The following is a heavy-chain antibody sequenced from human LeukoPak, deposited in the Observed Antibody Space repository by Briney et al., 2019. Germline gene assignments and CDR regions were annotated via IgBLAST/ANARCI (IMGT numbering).Heavy chain of an antibody. D-gene: IGHD6-6*01. CDR2: IYTSGST. V-gene: IGHV4-61*02. CDR3: ARSFVVAARYFDY. Sequence: SQTLSLTCTVSGGSISSGSYYWSWIRQPAGKGLEWIGRIYTSGSTNYNPSLKSRVTISVDTSKNQFSLKLGSVTAADTAVYYCARSFVVAARYFDYWGQGTLVTVSS. J-gene: IGHJ4*02. CDR1: GGSISSGSYY.